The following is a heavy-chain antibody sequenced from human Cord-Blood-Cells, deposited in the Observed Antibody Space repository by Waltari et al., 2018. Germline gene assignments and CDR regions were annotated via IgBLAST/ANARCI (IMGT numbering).Heavy chain of an antibody. Sequence: QVQLVQSGAEVKKPGASVKVSCKASGYTFTGYYMHWVRQAPGQGLEWMGWINPNSGGTNDAQKFQGRVTMTRDTSISTAYMELSRLRSDDTAVYYCARDRRDGYNYENYWGQGTLVTVSS. D-gene: IGHD5-12*01. V-gene: IGHV1-2*02. J-gene: IGHJ4*02. CDR3: ARDRRDGYNYENY. CDR2: INPNSGGT. CDR1: GYTFTGYY.